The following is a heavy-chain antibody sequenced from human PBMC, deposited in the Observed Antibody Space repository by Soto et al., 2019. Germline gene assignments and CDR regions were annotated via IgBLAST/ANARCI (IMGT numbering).Heavy chain of an antibody. J-gene: IGHJ4*02. CDR1: GYNFTSYG. D-gene: IGHD3-22*01. V-gene: IGHV1-18*01. CDR2: LSAYNGNT. Sequence: QVQLVQSGAEVKKPGASVKVSCKASGYNFTSYGISWVRQAPGQGLEWMGWLSAYNGNTNYAQKLKGRLTMTTDTSTGTGYMELRSLRSDDTAVYYCARFSERPHYYDISMVPIVDYWGQGTLVTVSS. CDR3: ARFSERPHYYDISMVPIVDY.